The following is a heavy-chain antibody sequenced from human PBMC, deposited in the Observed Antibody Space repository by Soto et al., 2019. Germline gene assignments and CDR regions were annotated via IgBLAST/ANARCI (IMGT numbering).Heavy chain of an antibody. Sequence: GGSLRLSCATSGFTFTAYDLTWVRQAPGKGLDWVSGISPSGDTTYYADSVKGRFTISRDNSKTVLYLQMNSLRAEDTAVYYSAFKGTDKPFYWGQGTLVTVSS. CDR1: GFTFTAYD. D-gene: IGHD2-21*02. V-gene: IGHV3-23*01. CDR2: ISPSGDTT. CDR3: AFKGTDKPFY. J-gene: IGHJ4*02.